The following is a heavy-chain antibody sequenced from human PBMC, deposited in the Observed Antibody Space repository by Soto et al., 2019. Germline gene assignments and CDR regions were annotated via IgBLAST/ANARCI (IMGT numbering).Heavy chain of an antibody. V-gene: IGHV4-30-4*01. J-gene: IGHJ6*02. D-gene: IGHD2-21*02. Sequence: QVQLQQSGPGLVKPSQTLSLTCTVSGGSISYEYYHWTWINQSPGKGLQWIGYIHYSGSIIYNPSFKSRVTISVATSKNQFSLQLSSVTAADTAVYFCAREDDGGDRDYYGLDVWGQGTTVTVSS. CDR3: AREDDGGDRDYYGLDV. CDR1: GGSISYEYYH. CDR2: IHYSGSI.